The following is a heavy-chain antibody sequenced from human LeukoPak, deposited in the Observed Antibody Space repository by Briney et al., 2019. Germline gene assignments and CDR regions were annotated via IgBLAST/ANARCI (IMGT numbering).Heavy chain of an antibody. CDR1: GGSISSYY. V-gene: IGHV4-59*01. D-gene: IGHD3-22*01. J-gene: IGHJ4*02. Sequence: PSETLSLTCTVSGGSISSYYWSWIRQPPGKGLEWIGYIYYSGSTNYNPSLKSRVTISVDTSKNQFSLKLSSVTAADTAVYYCATNYYDSSGPIWGQGTLVTVSS. CDR2: IYYSGST. CDR3: ATNYYDSSGPI.